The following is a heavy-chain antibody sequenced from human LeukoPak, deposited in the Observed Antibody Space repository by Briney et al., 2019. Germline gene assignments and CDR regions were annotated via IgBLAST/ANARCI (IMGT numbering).Heavy chain of an antibody. CDR2: IYTSGST. CDR3: ARDRYDFWSGYYYYYGMDV. V-gene: IGHV4-61*02. Sequence: SETLSLTCIVSGGSISSGSYYWSWIRQPAGKGLEWIGRIYTSGSTNYNPSLKSRVTISVDTSKNQFSLKLSSVTAADTAVYYCARDRYDFWSGYYYYYGMDVWGQGTTVTVSS. D-gene: IGHD3-3*01. CDR1: GGSISSGSYY. J-gene: IGHJ6*02.